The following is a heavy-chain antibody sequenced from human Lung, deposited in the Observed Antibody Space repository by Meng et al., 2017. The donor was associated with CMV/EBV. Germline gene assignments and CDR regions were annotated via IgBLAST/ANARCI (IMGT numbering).Heavy chain of an antibody. J-gene: IGHJ5*02. D-gene: IGHD2-2*01. CDR1: GGSFSGYY. CDR3: ARGRDIVVVPAVSGSWFDP. CDR2: INHSGST. V-gene: IGHV4-34*01. Sequence: TLSLTXAVYGGSFSGYYWSWIRQPPGKGLEWIGEINHSGSTNYNPSLKSRVTISVDTSKNQFSLKLSSVTAADTAVYYCARGRDIVVVPAVSGSWFDPWGQGXLVTVSS.